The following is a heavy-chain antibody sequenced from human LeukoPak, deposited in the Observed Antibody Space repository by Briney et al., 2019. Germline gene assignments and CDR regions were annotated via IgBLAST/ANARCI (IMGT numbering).Heavy chain of an antibody. J-gene: IGHJ3*02. CDR2: IYGSGGT. V-gene: IGHV4-4*07. CDR3: ARNRSNDFGEVPFDI. CDR1: GGAISNYY. Sequence: SETLSLTCTVSGGAISNYYWSWIRQSAGKGLERIGQIYGSGGTNYNPSLKSRVTMSTDKSKNQISLRLSSVTAADTAIYYCARNRSNDFGEVPFDIWGQGTMVSVSS. D-gene: IGHD3-16*01.